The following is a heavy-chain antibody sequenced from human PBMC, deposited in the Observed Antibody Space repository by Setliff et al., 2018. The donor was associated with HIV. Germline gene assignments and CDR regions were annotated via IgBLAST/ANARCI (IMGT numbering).Heavy chain of an antibody. Sequence: GGSLRLSCAASGFTFSNYAMHWVRQASGKGLEWVAVISYDGNYKYYSDSVKGRFTISRDNSKNTLYLQMNSLRAEDTAVYYCARGDYSSRYDYWGQGTLVTVSS. V-gene: IGHV3-30*04. CDR2: ISYDGNYK. CDR3: ARGDYSSRYDY. D-gene: IGHD6-13*01. CDR1: GFTFSNYA. J-gene: IGHJ4*02.